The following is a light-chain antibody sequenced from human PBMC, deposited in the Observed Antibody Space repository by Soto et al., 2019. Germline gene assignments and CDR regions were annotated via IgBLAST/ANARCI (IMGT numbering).Light chain of an antibody. CDR2: EVS. CDR1: SSDVGGYKY. V-gene: IGLV2-14*01. Sequence: QSALTQPASVSGSPGQSITISCTGTSSDVGGYKYVSWYQQHPGKDPKLMIYEVSNRPSGVSNRFSGSKSGNTASLSISGLQAEDEADYYCSSYTSSSAYVFGTGTKLTVL. J-gene: IGLJ1*01. CDR3: SSYTSSSAYV.